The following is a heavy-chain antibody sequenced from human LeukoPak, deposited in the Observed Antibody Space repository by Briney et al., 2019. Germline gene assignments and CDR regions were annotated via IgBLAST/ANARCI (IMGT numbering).Heavy chain of an antibody. Sequence: ASVKVSCKAPGYTFTGYYMHWVRQAPGQGLEWMGWINPNSGGTNYAQKFQGRVTMTRDTSISTAYMELSRLRSDDTAVYYCARDSSSGSYYSDYWGQGTLVTVSS. CDR2: INPNSGGT. CDR1: GYTFTGYY. J-gene: IGHJ4*02. V-gene: IGHV1-2*02. D-gene: IGHD1-26*01. CDR3: ARDSSSGSYYSDY.